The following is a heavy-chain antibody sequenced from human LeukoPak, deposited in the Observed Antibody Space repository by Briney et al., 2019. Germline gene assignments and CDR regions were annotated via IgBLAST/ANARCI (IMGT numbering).Heavy chain of an antibody. V-gene: IGHV1-58*02. J-gene: IGHJ3*02. D-gene: IGHD2-2*02. Sequence: SVKVSCKASGFTFTSSAMQWVRQARGQRLEWIGWIVVCSGNTIYAQKFQERVTITRDMSTSTAYMELSSLRSEDTAVYYCAAALYCSSTSCYIHDAFDIWGQGTMVTVSS. CDR3: AAALYCSSTSCYIHDAFDI. CDR2: IVVCSGNT. CDR1: GFTFTSSA.